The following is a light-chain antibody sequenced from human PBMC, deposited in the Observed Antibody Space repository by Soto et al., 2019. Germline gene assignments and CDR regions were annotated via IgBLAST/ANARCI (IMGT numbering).Light chain of an antibody. CDR1: PPIGSSH. CDR2: SAS. Sequence: EIVLTQSPATLSLSPGYIATLSCRASPPIGSSHVAWSQQQAGQAPRVLIFSASSRAAGIPDRFSGSAAGTDFTLSISSLQPDDFATYYCHQYNSYFQTFGQGTKVDIK. J-gene: IGKJ1*01. CDR3: HQYNSYFQT. V-gene: IGKV3-20*01.